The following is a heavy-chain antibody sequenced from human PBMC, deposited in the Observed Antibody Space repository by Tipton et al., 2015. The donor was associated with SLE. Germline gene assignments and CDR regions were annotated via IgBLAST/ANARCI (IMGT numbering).Heavy chain of an antibody. J-gene: IGHJ4*02. Sequence: TLSLTCTVSGGSISSYYWSWIRQSPGKGLEWIGYIYTSGSTNYNPSLKSRVTISVDTSKNQFSLKLSSVTAADTAVYYCARVSDYYGGSGYYPASYYFDYCGQGTLVTVSS. V-gene: IGHV4-4*08. CDR2: IYTSGST. D-gene: IGHD3-22*01. CDR1: GGSISSYY. CDR3: ARVSDYYGGSGYYPASYYFDY.